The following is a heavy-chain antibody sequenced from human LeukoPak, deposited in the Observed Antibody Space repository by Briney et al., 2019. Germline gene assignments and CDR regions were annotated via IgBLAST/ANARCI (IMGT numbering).Heavy chain of an antibody. V-gene: IGHV3-48*03. Sequence: PGGSLRLSCAASGFTFSSYEMNWVRQAPGKGLEWVSYISSSGSTIYYADSVKGRFTISRDNAKNSLYLQMNSLRAEDTAVYYCARAPPVPAARPRSSAFDIWGQGTMVTVSS. CDR2: ISSSGSTI. J-gene: IGHJ3*02. D-gene: IGHD6-6*01. CDR3: ARAPPVPAARPRSSAFDI. CDR1: GFTFSSYE.